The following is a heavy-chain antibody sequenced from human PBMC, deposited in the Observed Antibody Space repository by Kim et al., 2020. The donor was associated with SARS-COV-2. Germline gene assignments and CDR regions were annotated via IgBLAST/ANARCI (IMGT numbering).Heavy chain of an antibody. Sequence: SVKVSCKASGGTFSSYAISWVRQAPGQGLEWMGGIIPIFGTANYAQKFQGRVTITADESTSTAYMELSSLRSEDTAVYYCARALYSNYGGVGYYYYYMDVWGKGTTVTVSS. CDR3: ARALYSNYGGVGYYYYYMDV. V-gene: IGHV1-69*13. D-gene: IGHD4-4*01. J-gene: IGHJ6*03. CDR1: GGTFSSYA. CDR2: IIPIFGTA.